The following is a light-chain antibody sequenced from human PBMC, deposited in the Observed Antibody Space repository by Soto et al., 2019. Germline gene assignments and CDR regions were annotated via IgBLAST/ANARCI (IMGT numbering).Light chain of an antibody. V-gene: IGKV1-39*01. CDR3: QQSYSTPQIT. CDR2: AAS. J-gene: IGKJ4*01. CDR1: QSISSY. Sequence: IQMTQSPSSLSASVGDRATITCRASQSISSYLNWYQQKPGKAPKLLIYAASSLQSGVPSRFSGSGSGTDSTLTISSLQPEDFATYYCQQSYSTPQITFGGGTKVDI.